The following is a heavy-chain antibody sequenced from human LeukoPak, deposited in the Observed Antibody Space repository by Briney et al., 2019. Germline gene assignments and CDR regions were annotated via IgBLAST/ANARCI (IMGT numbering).Heavy chain of an antibody. J-gene: IGHJ4*02. CDR2: ISSSSSYI. V-gene: IGHV3-21*01. CDR3: ARDSMVSMVTTLDGDY. D-gene: IGHD4-17*01. CDR1: GFTFSSYS. Sequence: PGGSLRLSCAASGFTFSSYSMNWVRQAPGKGLEWVSSISSSSSYIYYADSVKGRFTISRDNAKNSLYLQMNSLRAEDTAVYYCARDSMVSMVTTLDGDYWGQGTLVTVSS.